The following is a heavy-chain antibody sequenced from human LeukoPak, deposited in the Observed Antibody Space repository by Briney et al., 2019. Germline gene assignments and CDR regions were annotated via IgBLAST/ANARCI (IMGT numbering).Heavy chain of an antibody. D-gene: IGHD4/OR15-4a*01. V-gene: IGHV3-7*01. CDR3: ARDGAKKLGFDY. CDR1: GFTFSSNW. J-gene: IGHJ4*02. CDR2: IRQDGSEK. Sequence: QSGGSLRLSCAASGFTFSSNWMSWVRQAPGKGLEWVANIRQDGSEKYYVDSVKGRFTISRDNAKNSLYLQMNSLRVEDTAVYYCARDGAKKLGFDYWGQGTLVTVSS.